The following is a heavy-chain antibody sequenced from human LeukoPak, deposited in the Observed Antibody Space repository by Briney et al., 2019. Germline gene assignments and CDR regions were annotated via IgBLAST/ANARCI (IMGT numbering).Heavy chain of an antibody. CDR2: ISSSSIYI. CDR1: GFTSSTYT. V-gene: IGHV3-21*01. J-gene: IGHJ2*01. CDR3: AREERDGYNYYWYFDL. D-gene: IGHD5-24*01. Sequence: GGSLRLSCEVSGFTSSTYTMNWVRQAPGKGLEWVSSISSSSIYIYYADSVKGRFTISRDNAKNSLYLQISSLRAEDTAMYYCAREERDGYNYYWYFDLWGRGTLVTVSS.